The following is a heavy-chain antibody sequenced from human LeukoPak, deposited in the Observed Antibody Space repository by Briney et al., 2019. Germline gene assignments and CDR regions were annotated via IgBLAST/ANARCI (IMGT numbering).Heavy chain of an antibody. Sequence: GGSLRLSCAASGFTFSSYGMHWVRQAPGKGLEWVAVISYDGSNKYYADSVKGRFTISRDNSKNTLYLQMNSLRAEDTAVYYCAKERAWYFDEYYFDYWGQGTLVTVSS. CDR2: ISYDGSNK. CDR1: GFTFSSYG. D-gene: IGHD3-9*01. CDR3: AKERAWYFDEYYFDY. J-gene: IGHJ4*02. V-gene: IGHV3-30*18.